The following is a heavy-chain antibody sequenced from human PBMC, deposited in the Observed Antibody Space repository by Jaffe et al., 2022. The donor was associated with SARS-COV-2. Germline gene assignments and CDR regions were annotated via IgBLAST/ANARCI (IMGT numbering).Heavy chain of an antibody. CDR2: IYYNGNT. D-gene: IGHD3-22*01. CDR3: ATYPKYFDGNGWVAFDI. V-gene: IGHV4-39*01. J-gene: IGHJ3*02. CDR1: GGSISSNTHY. Sequence: QLQLQESGPGLVKPSETLSLTCTVSGGSISSNTHYWVWIRQPPGKGLEWIGNIYYNGNTYYNPSLKSRVTISVDTSKNQFSLKLNSVTAADTAVYYCATYPKYFDGNGWVAFDIWGQGTVVTVSS.